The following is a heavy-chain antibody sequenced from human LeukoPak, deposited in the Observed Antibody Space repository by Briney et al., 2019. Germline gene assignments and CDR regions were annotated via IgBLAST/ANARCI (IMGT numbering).Heavy chain of an antibody. CDR3: ARSSTPGLAVAGTMDY. D-gene: IGHD6-19*01. J-gene: IGHJ4*02. Sequence: GGSLRLSCAASGFTFSSYSMNWVRQAPGKGLEWVSSISSSSSYIYYADSVKGRFTISRDNAKNSLYLQMNSLRAEDTAVYYCARSSTPGLAVAGTMDYWGQGTLVTVSS. CDR2: ISSSSSYI. V-gene: IGHV3-21*01. CDR1: GFTFSSYS.